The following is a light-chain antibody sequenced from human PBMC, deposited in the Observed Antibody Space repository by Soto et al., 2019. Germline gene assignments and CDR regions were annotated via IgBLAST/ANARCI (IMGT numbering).Light chain of an antibody. CDR3: CSYAGSSTLYV. V-gene: IGLV2-23*01. J-gene: IGLJ1*01. CDR2: EGS. Sequence: QSALTQPASVSGSPGQSITISCTGTSSDVGSYNLVSWYQQHPGKAPKLMIYEGSKRPSGVSNRFSGSKSGNTASLTISGLQAEDEADYYCCSYAGSSTLYVFGTGTNLTVL. CDR1: SSDVGSYNL.